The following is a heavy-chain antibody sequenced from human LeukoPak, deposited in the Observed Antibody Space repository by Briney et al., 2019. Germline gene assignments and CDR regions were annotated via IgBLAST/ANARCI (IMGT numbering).Heavy chain of an antibody. V-gene: IGHV3-74*01. CDR3: VRRQGPGLLDY. CDR1: GFTFSSYW. CDR2: INTDGRST. J-gene: IGHJ4*02. Sequence: PGGSLRLSCAASGFTFSSYWMYWVRQVPGKGLECVSRINTDGRSTTYGESVKGRFTMSRDNAKNTLYLQMNSLRAEDAAVYYCVRRQGPGLLDYWGQGTPVTVSS.